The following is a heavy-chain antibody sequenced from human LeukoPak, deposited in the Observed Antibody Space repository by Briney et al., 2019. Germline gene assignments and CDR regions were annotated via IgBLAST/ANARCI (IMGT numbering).Heavy chain of an antibody. J-gene: IGHJ4*02. V-gene: IGHV3-30*02. D-gene: IGHD3-9*01. CDR1: GFTFSSYG. Sequence: GGSLRLSCAAAGFTFSSYGMHWVRQAPGKGLDWVAFIRYDAGNKYYADSVKGRFTISRDNSKHTLYLQMNSLRAEDTAVYYCARGPPYYDILTGPLGGFDYWGQGTLVTVSS. CDR3: ARGPPYYDILTGPLGGFDY. CDR2: IRYDAGNK.